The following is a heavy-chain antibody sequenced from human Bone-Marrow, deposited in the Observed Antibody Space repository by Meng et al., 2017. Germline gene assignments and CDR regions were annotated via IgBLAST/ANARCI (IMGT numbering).Heavy chain of an antibody. V-gene: IGHV3-21*04. CDR2: NSRSGTYI. J-gene: IGHJ4*02. CDR3: ARSYDFWSGPFDY. CDR1: PFTFSRCT. Sequence: GESLKISCAASPFTFSRCTMKWVRQAPGKGLEWVSSNSRSGTYIYYADSVKGRFTISRDNAKNSLYLQMNSLRAEDTAVYYCARSYDFWSGPFDYWGQGTLVTVSS. D-gene: IGHD3-3*01.